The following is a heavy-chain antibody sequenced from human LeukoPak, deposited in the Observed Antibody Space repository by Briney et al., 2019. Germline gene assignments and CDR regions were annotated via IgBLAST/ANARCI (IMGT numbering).Heavy chain of an antibody. CDR1: GFTFSSYS. D-gene: IGHD5-18*01. V-gene: IGHV3-21*01. Sequence: GGSLRLSCAASGFTFSSYSMNWVRQAPGKGLEWVSSISSSSSYIYYADSVKGRFTISRDNAKNSLYLQMNSLRAEDTAVYYCARLDRLWDTAMVGFDYWGQGTLVTVSS. CDR2: ISSSSSYI. J-gene: IGHJ4*02. CDR3: ARLDRLWDTAMVGFDY.